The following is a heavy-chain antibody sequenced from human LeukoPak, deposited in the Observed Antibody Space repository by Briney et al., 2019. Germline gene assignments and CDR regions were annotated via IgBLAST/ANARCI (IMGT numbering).Heavy chain of an antibody. V-gene: IGHV3-11*05. CDR2: ISSGSTYT. D-gene: IGHD3-22*01. Sequence: PGGSLRLSCAASGFTFSDYYMSWIRQAPGKGLEWISYISSGSTYTNYADSVKGRFTISRDNAKKSLCLQMSSLRAEDTAIYYCARGRSDSLAGPFDYWGQGALVTVSS. J-gene: IGHJ4*02. CDR1: GFTFSDYY. CDR3: ARGRSDSLAGPFDY.